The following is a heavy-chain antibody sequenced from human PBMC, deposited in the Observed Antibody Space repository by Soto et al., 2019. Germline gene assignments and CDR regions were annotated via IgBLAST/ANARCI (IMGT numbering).Heavy chain of an antibody. CDR2: IIPIFGTA. Sequence: GASVKVSCKASGGTFSSYAISWVRQAPGQGLEWMGGIIPIFGTANYAQKFQGRVTITEDESTSTAYMELSSLRSEDTAVYYCARPDCSGGSCYSDDAFDIWGQGTMVTVSS. D-gene: IGHD2-15*01. CDR3: ARPDCSGGSCYSDDAFDI. J-gene: IGHJ3*02. V-gene: IGHV1-69*13. CDR1: GGTFSSYA.